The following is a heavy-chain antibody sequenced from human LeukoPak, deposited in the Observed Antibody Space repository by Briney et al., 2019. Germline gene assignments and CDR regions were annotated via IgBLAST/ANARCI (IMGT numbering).Heavy chain of an antibody. CDR2: ISSSSSYI. J-gene: IGHJ4*02. Sequence: GGSLRLSCAASGFTFSSYSINWVRQAPGKGLEWVSSISSSSSYIYYADSVKGRFTISRDNAKNSLYLQMNSLRAEDTAVYYCAREVGGHIAVAGFDYWGQGTLVTVSS. CDR3: AREVGGHIAVAGFDY. CDR1: GFTFSSYS. V-gene: IGHV3-21*01. D-gene: IGHD6-19*01.